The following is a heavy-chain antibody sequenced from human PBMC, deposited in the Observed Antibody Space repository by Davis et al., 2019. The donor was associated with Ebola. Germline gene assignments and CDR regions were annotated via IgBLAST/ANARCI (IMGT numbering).Heavy chain of an antibody. CDR1: GGSISSGGYS. CDR2: IYYSGST. V-gene: IGHV4-31*11. Sequence: PSETLSLTCAVSGGSISSGGYSWSWIRQPPGKGLEWIGYIYYSGSTYYNPSLKSRVTISVDTSKNQFSLKLSSVTAEDTAVYYCARDSITYYYGSEDAFDIWGQGTMVTVSS. D-gene: IGHD3-10*01. J-gene: IGHJ3*02. CDR3: ARDSITYYYGSEDAFDI.